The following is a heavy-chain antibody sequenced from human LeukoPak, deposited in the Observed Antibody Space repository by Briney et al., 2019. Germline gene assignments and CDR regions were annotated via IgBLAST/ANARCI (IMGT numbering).Heavy chain of an antibody. J-gene: IGHJ3*02. CDR2: INPNSGGT. CDR3: ATALATQYSSSWYSDAFDI. CDR1: GYTFTSYY. V-gene: IGHV1-2*02. D-gene: IGHD6-13*01. Sequence: GASVKVSFKASGYTFTSYYMHWVRQAPGQGLEWMGWINPNSGGTNYAQKFQGRVTMTRDTSISTAYMELSSLRSEDTAVYYCATALATQYSSSWYSDAFDIWGQGTMVTVSS.